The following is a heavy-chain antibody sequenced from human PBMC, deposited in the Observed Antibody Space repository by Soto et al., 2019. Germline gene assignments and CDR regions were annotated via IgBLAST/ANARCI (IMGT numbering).Heavy chain of an antibody. CDR3: AKEISSMWFPLDS. J-gene: IGHJ4*02. CDR2: ISAGST. CDR1: GFTFNNYA. Sequence: PGGSLRLSCAASGFTFNNYAMIWVRQAPGKGLEWVSSISAGSTYYADSVKGRFIISGDTSKNTLYLQMNSLRAEDTAVYYCAKEISSMWFPLDSWGQGTLVTVSS. D-gene: IGHD3-3*02. V-gene: IGHV3-23*01.